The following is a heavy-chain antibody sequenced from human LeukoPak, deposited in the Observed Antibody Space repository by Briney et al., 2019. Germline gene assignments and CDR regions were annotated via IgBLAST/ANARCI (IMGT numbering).Heavy chain of an antibody. J-gene: IGHJ4*02. CDR2: IYHSGST. Sequence: SETLSLTCAVSGGSISGGGYSWSWIRQPPGKGLEWIGYIYHSGSTYYNPSLKSRVTISVDRSKNQFSLKLSSVTAADTAVYYCARVETTVVTGWGQGTLVTVSS. CDR3: ARVETTVVTG. CDR1: GGSISGGGYS. V-gene: IGHV4-30-2*01. D-gene: IGHD4-23*01.